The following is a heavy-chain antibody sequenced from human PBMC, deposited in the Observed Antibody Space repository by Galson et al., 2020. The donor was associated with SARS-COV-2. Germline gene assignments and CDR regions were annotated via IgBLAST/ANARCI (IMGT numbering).Heavy chain of an antibody. CDR1: GFTFSSSW. CDR2: INSDGSST. CDR3: ARVGTRSGWKYYFDY. Sequence: GGSLRLSCASSGFTFSSSWMHWVRQAPGKGLVWVSRINSDGSSTSYADSVEGRFTISRDNAKNTLYLQMNSQRAEDTAVYYCARVGTRSGWKYYFDYWGQGTLVTVSS. D-gene: IGHD6-19*01. J-gene: IGHJ4*02. V-gene: IGHV3-74*01.